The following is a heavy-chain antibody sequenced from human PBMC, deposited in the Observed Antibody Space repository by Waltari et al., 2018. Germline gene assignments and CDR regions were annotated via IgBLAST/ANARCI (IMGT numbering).Heavy chain of an antibody. CDR2: IYYSGTT. CDR3: ARHNFGRYYDILTGYRDY. CDR1: GASISNSNYY. J-gene: IGHJ4*02. D-gene: IGHD3-9*01. Sequence: QLHLQESGPGLVNPSETLSLTCTVSGASISNSNYYWGWIRPPPGKGLEWIGSIYYSGTTYYNPSLKSRVTLSIVTSKNQFSLKLSSVTAADTAVYYCARHNFGRYYDILTGYRDYWGQGTLVTVSS. V-gene: IGHV4-39*01.